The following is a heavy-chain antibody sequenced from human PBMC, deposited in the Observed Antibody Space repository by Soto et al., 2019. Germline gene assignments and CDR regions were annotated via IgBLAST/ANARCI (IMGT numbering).Heavy chain of an antibody. Sequence: EVQLLESGGGLVQPGGSLRLSCEASGFTFSSYAMSWVRQGPGKGLEWVSGISGSGGSIYYADSVRGRFTISRDNSKNTLYLKRNGWGAEDRAVFYWAKLQSGELGRGVFNIWGQGTMVTVSS. J-gene: IGHJ3*02. CDR1: GFTFSSYA. CDR2: ISGSGGSI. D-gene: IGHD3-16*01. V-gene: IGHV3-23*01. CDR3: AKLQSGELGRGVFNI.